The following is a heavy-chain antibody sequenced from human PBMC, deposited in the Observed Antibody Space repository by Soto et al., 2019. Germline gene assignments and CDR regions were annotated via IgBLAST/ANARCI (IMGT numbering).Heavy chain of an antibody. J-gene: IGHJ5*02. CDR3: ARSPIDDILTGYYVDWFDP. CDR2: ISAYNDNT. Sequence: ASVKVSCKASGYTFTSYGISWVRQAPGQGLEWMGWISAYNDNTNYAQKLQGRVTMTTDTSTSTAYMELRSLRSDDTAVYYCARSPIDDILTGYYVDWFDPWGQGTLVTVSS. D-gene: IGHD3-9*01. V-gene: IGHV1-18*01. CDR1: GYTFTSYG.